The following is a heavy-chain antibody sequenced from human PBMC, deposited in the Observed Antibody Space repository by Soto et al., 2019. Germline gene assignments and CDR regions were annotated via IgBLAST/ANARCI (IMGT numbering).Heavy chain of an antibody. D-gene: IGHD4-17*01. CDR1: GLTSSTYA. CDR2: ISGSGGNT. J-gene: IGHJ4*02. CDR3: AKRLTTVTPVFDC. V-gene: IGHV3-23*01. Sequence: GGSLRLSCAASGLTSSTYAMSWVRQAPGKGLEWVSGISGSGGNTYYADSVKGRFTISRDNSKNMLYLQMNSLRAEDTAVYYCAKRLTTVTPVFDCWGQGTLVTVSS.